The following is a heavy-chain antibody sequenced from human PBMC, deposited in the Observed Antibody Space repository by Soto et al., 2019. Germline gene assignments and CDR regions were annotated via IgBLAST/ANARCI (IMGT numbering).Heavy chain of an antibody. D-gene: IGHD6-6*01. V-gene: IGHV3-7*01. CDR3: ARDMIPSGYSSSSIGYVSYYYMDV. J-gene: IGHJ6*03. CDR2: IKQDGSEK. CDR1: GFTFSSYW. Sequence: EVQLVESGGGLVQPGGSLRLSCAASGFTFSSYWMSWVRQAPGKGLEWVANIKQDGSEKYYVDSVKGRFTISRDNAKNSLYLQMNSLRAEDTAVYYCARDMIPSGYSSSSIGYVSYYYMDVWGKGTTVTVSS.